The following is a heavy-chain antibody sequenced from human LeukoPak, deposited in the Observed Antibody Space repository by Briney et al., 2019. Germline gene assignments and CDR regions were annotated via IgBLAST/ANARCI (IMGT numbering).Heavy chain of an antibody. J-gene: IGHJ6*03. D-gene: IGHD2-2*01. CDR2: IYYSGST. V-gene: IGHV4-59*01. Sequence: TSETLSLTCTVSGGSISSYYWSWIRQPPGKGLEWIGYIYYSGSTNYNPSLKSRVTISVDTAKNQFSLKLSSVTAADTAVYYCARGLGYCSNTSCLYYYMDVWGKGTTVTVSS. CDR3: ARGLGYCSNTSCLYYYMDV. CDR1: GGSISSYY.